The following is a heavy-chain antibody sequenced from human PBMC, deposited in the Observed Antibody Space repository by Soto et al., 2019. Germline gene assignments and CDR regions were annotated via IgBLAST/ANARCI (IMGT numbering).Heavy chain of an antibody. Sequence: GGSLRLSCAASGFTFSSYWMSWVRQAPGKGLEWVANIKQDGSEKYYVDSVKGRFTISRDNAKNSLYLQMNSLRAEDTAVYYCASEYNSDAFDIWGQGTMVTVSS. V-gene: IGHV3-7*03. CDR3: ASEYNSDAFDI. D-gene: IGHD1-1*01. J-gene: IGHJ3*02. CDR1: GFTFSSYW. CDR2: IKQDGSEK.